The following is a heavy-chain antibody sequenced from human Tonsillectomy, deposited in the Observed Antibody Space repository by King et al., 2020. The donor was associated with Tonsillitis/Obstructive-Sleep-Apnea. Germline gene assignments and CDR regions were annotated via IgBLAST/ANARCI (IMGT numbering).Heavy chain of an antibody. V-gene: IGHV4-59*01. CDR1: GGSISSYY. J-gene: IGHJ3*02. CDR3: ASSIHYDILTGYYFGAFDI. D-gene: IGHD3-9*01. CDR2: IYYSGST. Sequence: QLQESGPGLVKPSETLSLTCTVSGGSISSYYWSWIRQPPGEGLEWIGYIYYSGSTNYNPSLKSRVTISVDTSKNQFSLKLSSVTAADTAVYYCASSIHYDILTGYYFGAFDIWGQGTMVTVSS.